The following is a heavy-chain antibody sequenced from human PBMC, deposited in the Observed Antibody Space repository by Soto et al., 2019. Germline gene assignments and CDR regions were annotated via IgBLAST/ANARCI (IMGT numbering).Heavy chain of an antibody. CDR3: ARDPSTVTVEY. CDR1: GFTVNSNY. D-gene: IGHD4-17*01. CDR2: IFSGGST. J-gene: IGHJ4*02. Sequence: GGSLRLSCAASGFTVNSNYMTWVRQAPGKGLEWVSVIFSGGSTYYADSVKGRFTISRDDSKNTLFLQMNSLRAEDTAVYYCARDPSTVTVEYWGQGTLVTVSS. V-gene: IGHV3-66*01.